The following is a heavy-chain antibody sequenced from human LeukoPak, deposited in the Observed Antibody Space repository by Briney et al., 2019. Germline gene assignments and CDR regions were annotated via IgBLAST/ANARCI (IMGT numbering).Heavy chain of an antibody. CDR2: ISGSGGST. CDR3: AKGDTMVRGAYAMDY. V-gene: IGHV3-23*01. CDR1: GFTVSSYA. J-gene: IGHJ4*02. Sequence: GGSLRLSCAASGFTVSSYAMSWVRPAPGKGLEGVSAISGSGGSTYYADSVKGRFTITRDNYKNTLYLQMNSLRAEDTAVYYCAKGDTMVRGAYAMDYWGQGTLVTVSS. D-gene: IGHD3-10*01.